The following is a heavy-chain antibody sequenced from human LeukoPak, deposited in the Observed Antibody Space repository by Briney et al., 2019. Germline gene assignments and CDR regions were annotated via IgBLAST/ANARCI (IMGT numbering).Heavy chain of an antibody. CDR2: INPNSGGT. Sequence: ASVKVSCKASGYTFTGYYMHWVRQAPGQGLEWMGRINPNSGGTNYAQKFQGRVTITRDTSASTAYMELSSLRSEDTAVYYCARSGVKSATDYWGQGTLVTVSS. J-gene: IGHJ4*02. V-gene: IGHV1-2*06. CDR1: GYTFTGYY. CDR3: ARSGVKSATDY. D-gene: IGHD2-15*01.